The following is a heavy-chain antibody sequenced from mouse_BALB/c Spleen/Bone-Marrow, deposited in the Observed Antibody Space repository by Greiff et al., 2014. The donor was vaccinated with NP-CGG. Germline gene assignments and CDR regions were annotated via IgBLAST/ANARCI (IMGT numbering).Heavy chain of an antibody. Sequence: VQLQQSGDELVKPGASVKLSCMASGFTFTSYWIHWVKQRPGQGPEWIGEINPSNGSTXXXXXFXXXXTLXEDKSSSTAYMQLSSLTSEDSAVYYCGRDGNYRYAMDYWGQGTSVTVSS. CDR1: GFTFTSYW. V-gene: IGHV1S81*02. D-gene: IGHD2-1*01. CDR3: GRDGNYRYAMDY. J-gene: IGHJ4*01. CDR2: INPSNGST.